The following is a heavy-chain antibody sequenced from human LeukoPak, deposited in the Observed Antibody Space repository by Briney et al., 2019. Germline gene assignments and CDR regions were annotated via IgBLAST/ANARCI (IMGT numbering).Heavy chain of an antibody. J-gene: IGHJ4*02. CDR3: ARGGWYQDY. Sequence: SETLSLTCTVSGGSISSSSYYWGWIRQPPGKGLEWIGSISYSGSTYYNPSLKSRVTISGDTSKNQFSLKLSSVTAADTAVYYCARGGWYQDYWGQGTLVTVSS. CDR2: ISYSGST. D-gene: IGHD2-15*01. CDR1: GGSISSSSYY. V-gene: IGHV4-39*07.